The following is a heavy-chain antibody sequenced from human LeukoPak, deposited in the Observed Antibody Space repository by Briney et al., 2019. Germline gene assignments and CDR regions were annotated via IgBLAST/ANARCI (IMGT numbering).Heavy chain of an antibody. CDR1: GGSITSSNW. D-gene: IGHD1-26*01. V-gene: IGHV4-4*02. J-gene: IGHJ4*02. Sequence: PSGTLSLTCAVSGGSITSSNWWIWVRQPPGKGLEWIGEIYQSGSTNYNPSLKSRVTISVDTSKNQFSLKLSSVTAADTAVYYCARDSYRDFDYWGQGTLVTVSS. CDR2: IYQSGST. CDR3: ARDSYRDFDY.